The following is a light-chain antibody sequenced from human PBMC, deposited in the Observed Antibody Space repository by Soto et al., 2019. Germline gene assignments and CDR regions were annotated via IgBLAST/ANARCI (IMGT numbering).Light chain of an antibody. V-gene: IGLV1-40*01. CDR2: GNI. CDR1: SSNIGAGYD. CDR3: QSYDSSLSVV. Sequence: QSVLTQPPSVSGAPGQRVTISCTGRSSNIGAGYDVHWYQQLPGTAPKLLIDGNIHRPSGVPDRFSGSKSGTSASLAITGLQAEDEADYYCQSYDSSLSVVFGGGPKLTVL. J-gene: IGLJ2*01.